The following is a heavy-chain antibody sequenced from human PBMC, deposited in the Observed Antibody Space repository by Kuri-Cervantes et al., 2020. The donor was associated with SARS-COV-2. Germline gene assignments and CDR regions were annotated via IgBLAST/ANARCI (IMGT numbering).Heavy chain of an antibody. CDR3: ARSTLFRRLVVISQGGAFDI. CDR2: INPNSGGT. Sequence: ASVKVSCKASGYTFTGYYMHWVRQAPGQGPEWMGWINPNSGGTNYAQKFQGWVTMTRDTSISTVYMELSRLRSGDTAVYYCARSTLFRRLVVISQGGAFDIWGQGTMVTVSS. V-gene: IGHV1-2*04. D-gene: IGHD3-22*01. CDR1: GYTFTGYY. J-gene: IGHJ3*02.